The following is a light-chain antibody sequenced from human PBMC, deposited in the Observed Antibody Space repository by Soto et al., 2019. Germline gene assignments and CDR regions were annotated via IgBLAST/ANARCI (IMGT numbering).Light chain of an antibody. J-gene: IGKJ2*01. CDR2: GAS. CDR3: QQYNNWPYT. CDR1: QSVSSN. Sequence: EIVMTQSPATLSVSQGERATLSCRASQSVSSNLAWYQQKPGQAPRLLIYGASTRATGIPARFSGSRSGTAFTLTISSLQSEDFAVYYCQQYNNWPYTFGQGTKLAIK. V-gene: IGKV3-15*01.